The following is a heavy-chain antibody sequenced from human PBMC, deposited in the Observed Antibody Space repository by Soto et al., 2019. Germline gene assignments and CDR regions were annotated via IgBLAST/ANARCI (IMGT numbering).Heavy chain of an antibody. CDR3: ARERVVVPATIFYYYALDV. Sequence: EVQLVESGGRLVQPGGSLRLSCAASGFSFSDYWMSWVRQAPGKGLEWVANVKQDGSERYYVDSVKGRFTISRDNAKNSLYLQTNSLRAEDTAVYYCARERVVVPATIFYYYALDVWGQVTTVTFSS. V-gene: IGHV3-7*05. J-gene: IGHJ6*02. CDR1: GFSFSDYW. CDR2: VKQDGSER. D-gene: IGHD2-15*01.